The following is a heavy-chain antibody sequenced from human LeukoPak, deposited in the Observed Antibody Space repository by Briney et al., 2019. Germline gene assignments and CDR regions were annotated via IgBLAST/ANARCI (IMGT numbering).Heavy chain of an antibody. J-gene: IGHJ4*02. D-gene: IGHD3-10*01. CDR1: GFTFSSYG. CDR2: IGGRDGST. Sequence: PGGSLRLSCAASGFTFSSYGMSWVRQAPGEGLEWVSAIGGRDGSTYYADSVKGRFTISRDNSKNTLYVQMNSLRAEDTAVYYCAKGHYYDSGSLDYWGQGTLVTVSS. V-gene: IGHV3-23*01. CDR3: AKGHYYDSGSLDY.